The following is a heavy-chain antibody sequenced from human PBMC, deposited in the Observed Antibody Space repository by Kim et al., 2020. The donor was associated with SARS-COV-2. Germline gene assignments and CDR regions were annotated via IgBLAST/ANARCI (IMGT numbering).Heavy chain of an antibody. V-gene: IGHV4-39*01. CDR3: EGWELLGVGRDY. Sequence: SETLSLTCTVSGGSISSSSYYWGWIRQPPGKGLEWIGSIYYSGSTYYNPSLKSRVTISVDTSKNQFSLKLSSVTAADTAVYYCEGWELLGVGRDYWGQGTLVTVSS. CDR1: GGSISSSSYY. D-gene: IGHD1-26*01. J-gene: IGHJ4*02. CDR2: IYYSGST.